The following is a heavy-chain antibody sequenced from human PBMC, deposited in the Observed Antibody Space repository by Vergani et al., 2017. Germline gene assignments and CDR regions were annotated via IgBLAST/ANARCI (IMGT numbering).Heavy chain of an antibody. D-gene: IGHD6-13*01. J-gene: IGHJ5*02. CDR1: GFTFSHYS. V-gene: IGHV3-21*01. CDR2: ISGNNDDV. Sequence: EVQMVESGGGLVKPGGSLRLSCVASGFTFSHYSMNWVRQAPGKGLEWVSSISGNNDDVYYADSVKGRFTISGDNAKNSLYLQMKTLRAEDTATYFCAKDSLYSSTWKELNWFDPWGQGTLVTVSS. CDR3: AKDSLYSSTWKELNWFDP.